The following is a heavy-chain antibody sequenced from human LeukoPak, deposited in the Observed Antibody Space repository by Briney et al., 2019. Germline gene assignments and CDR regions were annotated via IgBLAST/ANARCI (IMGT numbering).Heavy chain of an antibody. D-gene: IGHD6-13*01. V-gene: IGHV4-34*01. CDR2: IDYTGST. Sequence: SETLSLTCAVYGESFVGYYWTWIRQPPGKGLEWIGEIDYTGSTNYNPSLKSRVTISVDTSKNQFSLKLSSVTAADTAVYYCARGPLPGYSSSWYRGWFDPWGQGTLVTVSS. J-gene: IGHJ5*02. CDR3: ARGPLPGYSSSWYRGWFDP. CDR1: GESFVGYY.